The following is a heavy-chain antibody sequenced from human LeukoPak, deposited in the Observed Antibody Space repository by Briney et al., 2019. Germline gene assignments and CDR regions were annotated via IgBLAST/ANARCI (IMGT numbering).Heavy chain of an antibody. Sequence: PGGSLRLSCVGSGFTFSSYAMKWVRQAPGKGLEWVSYISSSSGTIYYADSVKGRFTVSRDNAKNSLYLQMNRLRAEDTALYYWAGTDSGIDSRWFDYWGQGTLVTVSS. CDR2: ISSSSGTI. V-gene: IGHV3-48*01. CDR1: GFTFSSYA. CDR3: AGTDSGIDSRWFDY. D-gene: IGHD1-26*01. J-gene: IGHJ4*02.